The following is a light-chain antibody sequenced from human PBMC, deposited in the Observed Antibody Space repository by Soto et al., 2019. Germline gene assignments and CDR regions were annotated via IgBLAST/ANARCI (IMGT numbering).Light chain of an antibody. V-gene: IGKV1-5*03. J-gene: IGKJ4*01. CDR2: SAS. Sequence: DIQMTQSPSTLSASVGDRVTITCRASQNIRSWLAWYQQKPGKAPEPLIYSASGLESGVPSRFSGSGSGTEFTLTISSLQPDDFATYYCQEYNGNSGLTFGGGTKVEIK. CDR3: QEYNGNSGLT. CDR1: QNIRSW.